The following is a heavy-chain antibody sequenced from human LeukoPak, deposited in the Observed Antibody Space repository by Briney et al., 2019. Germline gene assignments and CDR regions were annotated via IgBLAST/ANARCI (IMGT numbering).Heavy chain of an antibody. CDR1: GFTFSSYS. Sequence: PGGSLRLSCAASGFTFSSYSMNWVRQAPGKGLEWVSYISSSSSTIYYADSVKGRFTISRDNAKNSLYLQMNSLRAEDTAVYYCARGVPYGSGSYPDYWDQGTLVTVSS. D-gene: IGHD3-10*01. V-gene: IGHV3-48*01. CDR3: ARGVPYGSGSYPDY. CDR2: ISSSSSTI. J-gene: IGHJ4*02.